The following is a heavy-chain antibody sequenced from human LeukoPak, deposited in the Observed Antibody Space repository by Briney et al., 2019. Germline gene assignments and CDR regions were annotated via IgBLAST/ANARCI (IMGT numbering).Heavy chain of an antibody. CDR2: ITSASNTK. CDR3: ARDQGYYDILTGYYDSYYFDY. V-gene: IGHV3-48*04. Sequence: GGSLRLSCAASGFSFNSYSMSWVRQAPGKGLEWISYITSASNTKDYSDSVKGRFTISRDNAKNSLYLQMNSLRAEDSAVYYCARDQGYYDILTGYYDSYYFDYWGQGTLVTVSS. J-gene: IGHJ4*02. D-gene: IGHD3-9*01. CDR1: GFSFNSYS.